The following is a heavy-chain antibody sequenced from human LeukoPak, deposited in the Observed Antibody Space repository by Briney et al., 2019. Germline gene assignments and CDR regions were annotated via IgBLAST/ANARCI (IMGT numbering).Heavy chain of an antibody. D-gene: IGHD3-10*01. CDR1: GGSFSGYY. J-gene: IGHJ3*02. Sequence: SETLSLTCAVYGGSFSGYYWSWIRQPPGKGLEWIGEINHSGSTNYNPSLKSRVTISVDTSKNQFSLKLSSVTAADTAVYYCARVQITMVRGVIGDALDIWGQGTMVTVSS. V-gene: IGHV4-34*01. CDR3: ARVQITMVRGVIGDALDI. CDR2: INHSGST.